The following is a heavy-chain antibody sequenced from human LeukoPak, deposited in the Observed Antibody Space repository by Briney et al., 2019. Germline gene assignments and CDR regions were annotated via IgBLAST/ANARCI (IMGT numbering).Heavy chain of an antibody. D-gene: IGHD2-2*01. Sequence: ASVKVSCKASGYTFTGYHIHWVRQAPGQGLEWMGRINPNSGDTNYAQNFQGRVTMTRDTSINTAYMELSRLRSDDTAVYYCARDYCSSTSCLFDYWGQGTLVTVSS. J-gene: IGHJ4*02. CDR1: GYTFTGYH. CDR3: ARDYCSSTSCLFDY. CDR2: INPNSGDT. V-gene: IGHV1-2*06.